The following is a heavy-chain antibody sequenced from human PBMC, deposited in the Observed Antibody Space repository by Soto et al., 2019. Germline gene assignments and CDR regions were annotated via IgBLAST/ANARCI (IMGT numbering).Heavy chain of an antibody. Sequence: ASVKVSCKTSGYTFSNYGISWVRQAPGQGLEWMGWISAYNGNTNYAQKLQGRVTMTTDTSTSTAYMELRSLRSDDTAVYYCARDGAKSAAGAFDIWGQGTMVTVSS. J-gene: IGHJ3*02. CDR2: ISAYNGNT. CDR3: ARDGAKSAAGAFDI. V-gene: IGHV1-18*01. D-gene: IGHD6-13*01. CDR1: GYTFSNYG.